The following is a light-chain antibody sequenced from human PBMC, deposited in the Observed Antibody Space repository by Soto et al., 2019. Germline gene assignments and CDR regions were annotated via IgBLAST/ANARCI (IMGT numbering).Light chain of an antibody. J-gene: IGKJ3*01. CDR2: AAS. Sequence: EIVLTQSPATLSLSPGERAPLSCRASQSVSGYLAWYHQKPGQAPRPLIYAASNRATGIPARFSGSGSGTDFTLTISSLEPEDSAVYYCQQRTNWPLTFGPGTKVDIK. CDR3: QQRTNWPLT. CDR1: QSVSGY. V-gene: IGKV3-11*01.